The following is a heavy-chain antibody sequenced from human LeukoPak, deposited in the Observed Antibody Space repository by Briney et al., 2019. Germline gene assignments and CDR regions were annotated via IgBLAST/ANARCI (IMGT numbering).Heavy chain of an antibody. CDR1: GFTVSSNY. Sequence: GGSLRLSCAASGFTVSSNYMNWVRQAPGKGLVWVSRINSDGSSTSYADSVKGRFTISRDNAKNTLYLQMNSLRAEDTAVYYCARFGGSPIAVAGKTFDYWGQGTLVTVSS. D-gene: IGHD6-19*01. CDR3: ARFGGSPIAVAGKTFDY. CDR2: INSDGSST. V-gene: IGHV3-74*01. J-gene: IGHJ4*02.